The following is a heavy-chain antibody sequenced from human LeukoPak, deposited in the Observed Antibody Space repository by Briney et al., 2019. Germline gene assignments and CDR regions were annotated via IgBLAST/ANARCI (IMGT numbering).Heavy chain of an antibody. CDR2: IYTSGST. J-gene: IGHJ4*02. D-gene: IGHD1-1*01. Sequence: SQTLSLTCTVSGGSISSGSYYWSWIRQPAGKGLEWIGRIYTSGSTNYNPSLKSRVTTSVDTSKNQFSLKLSSVTAADTAVYYCARAARTGRSALYYFDYWGQGTMVTVSS. CDR3: ARAARTGRSALYYFDY. CDR1: GGSISSGSYY. V-gene: IGHV4-61*02.